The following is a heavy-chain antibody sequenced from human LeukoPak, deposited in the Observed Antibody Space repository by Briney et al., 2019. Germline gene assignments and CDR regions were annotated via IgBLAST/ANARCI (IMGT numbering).Heavy chain of an antibody. D-gene: IGHD3-10*01. J-gene: IGHJ4*02. CDR3: AKDPTNNYCSGSHGFDY. CDR2: ISWNSGSI. Sequence: GGSLRLSCAASGFTFDDYAMHWVRQAPGKALEWVSGISWNSGSIGYADSVKGRFTISRDNAKNSLYLQMNSLRAEDTALYYCAKDPTNNYCSGSHGFDYWGQGTLVTVFS. V-gene: IGHV3-9*01. CDR1: GFTFDDYA.